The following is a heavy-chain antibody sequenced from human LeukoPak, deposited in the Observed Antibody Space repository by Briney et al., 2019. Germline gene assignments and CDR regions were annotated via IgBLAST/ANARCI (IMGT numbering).Heavy chain of an antibody. CDR1: GFTFSGSA. D-gene: IGHD4-17*01. CDR3: TRTRGTTVTTGYYYYYGMDV. Sequence: GGSLRLSCAASGFTFSGSAMHWVRQASGKGLEWVGRIISKANSYATAYAASVKGRFTISRDDSKNTAYLQMNSLKTEDTAVYYCTRTRGTTVTTGYYYYYGMDVWGQGTTVTVSS. J-gene: IGHJ6*02. CDR2: IISKANSYAT. V-gene: IGHV3-73*01.